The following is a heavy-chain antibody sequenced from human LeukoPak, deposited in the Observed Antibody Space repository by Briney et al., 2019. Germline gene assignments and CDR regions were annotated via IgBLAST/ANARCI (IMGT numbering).Heavy chain of an antibody. Sequence: SETLSLTCTVSGGSISSSSYYWGWIRQPPGKGLEWIGSIYYSGSTYYNPSLKSRVTISVDTSKNQFSLKLSSVTAADTAVYYCARLDGCGWYYNYWGQGTLVTVSS. D-gene: IGHD6-19*01. J-gene: IGHJ4*02. V-gene: IGHV4-39*01. CDR3: ARLDGCGWYYNY. CDR1: GGSISSSSYY. CDR2: IYYSGST.